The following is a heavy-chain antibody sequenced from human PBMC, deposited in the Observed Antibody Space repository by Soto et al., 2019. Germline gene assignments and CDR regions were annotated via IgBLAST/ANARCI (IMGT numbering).Heavy chain of an antibody. D-gene: IGHD4-4*01. CDR3: VRGGSNYAS. CDR1: GFTFSDSW. Sequence: EVQLVESGGGLVQPGGSLRLSCTASGFTFSDSWMTWVRQAPGKGLEWVARIKPDESEKKYADSVKGRFSISRDNDKNSMYMQMDSLRGDDTAVYYCVRGGSNYASWGQGTLVTVSS. V-gene: IGHV3-7*01. CDR2: IKPDESEK. J-gene: IGHJ5*02.